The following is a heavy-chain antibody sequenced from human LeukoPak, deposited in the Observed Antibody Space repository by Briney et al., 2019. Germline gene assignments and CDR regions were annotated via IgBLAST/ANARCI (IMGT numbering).Heavy chain of an antibody. CDR1: GGSFSGYY. Sequence: SETLSLTCAVYGGSFSGYYWGWIRQPPGRGPEWIASIRYSESAYYSPSLKSRATISVDTSKNQFSLRLRSLTATDTAVYYCATQDSSHYWGQGTLVTVSS. V-gene: IGHV4-34*01. J-gene: IGHJ4*02. CDR2: IRYSESA. D-gene: IGHD3-22*01. CDR3: ATQDSSHY.